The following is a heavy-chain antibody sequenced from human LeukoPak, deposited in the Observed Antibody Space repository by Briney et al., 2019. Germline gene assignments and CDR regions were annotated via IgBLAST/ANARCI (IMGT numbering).Heavy chain of an antibody. Sequence: SETLSLTCTVSGYSISSGYFWGWIRQPPGKGLECIGTIYHSGSTYYNPSLKGRVTISVDTSKNQFSLKLSSVTAADTAVYYCVGVIRGGSYGHSRFDYWGQGTLVTVSS. CDR1: GYSISSGYF. CDR3: VGVIRGGSYGHSRFDY. CDR2: IYHSGST. V-gene: IGHV4-38-2*02. J-gene: IGHJ4*02. D-gene: IGHD1-26*01.